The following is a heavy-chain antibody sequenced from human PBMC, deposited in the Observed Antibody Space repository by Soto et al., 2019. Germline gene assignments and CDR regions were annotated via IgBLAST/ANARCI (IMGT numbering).Heavy chain of an antibody. V-gene: IGHV3-23*01. CDR3: ARKVPGSTSRPDYWYVDL. D-gene: IGHD3-10*01. Sequence: EVQLLESGGGLVQPGGSLRLSCAGSGFTFINYAMNWVRQAPGKGLEWVSTISGGGDAPFFADSVRGRFTISRDNSKNTVTLQMSNLGVEDTAVYFCARKVPGSTSRPDYWYVDLWGRGTLVTVSS. J-gene: IGHJ2*01. CDR1: GFTFINYA. CDR2: ISGGGDAP.